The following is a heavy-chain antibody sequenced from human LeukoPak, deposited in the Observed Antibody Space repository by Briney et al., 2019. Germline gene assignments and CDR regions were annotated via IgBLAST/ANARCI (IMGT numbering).Heavy chain of an antibody. CDR3: ARDPWVGEYGAFDI. Sequence: QTGGSLRLSCEASGFTFTTSAMTWVRQAPGKGLEWVANIKQDGSEKNYLDSVKGRFTISRDNAKNSLYLQMSSLRAEDTALYYCARDPWVGEYGAFDIWGQGTMVTVSS. CDR2: IKQDGSEK. CDR1: GFTFTTSA. J-gene: IGHJ3*02. D-gene: IGHD3-10*01. V-gene: IGHV3-7*01.